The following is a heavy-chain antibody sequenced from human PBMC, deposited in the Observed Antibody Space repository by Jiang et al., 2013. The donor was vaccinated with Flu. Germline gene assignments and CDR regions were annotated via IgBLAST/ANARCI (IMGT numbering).Heavy chain of an antibody. D-gene: IGHD6-13*01. V-gene: IGHV5-10-1*01. J-gene: IGHJ4*02. CDR3: ARQSAAGTFTSFDY. Sequence: GHVTISADKSISTAYLQWSSLKASDTAMYYCARQSAAGTFTSFDYWGQGTLVTVSS.